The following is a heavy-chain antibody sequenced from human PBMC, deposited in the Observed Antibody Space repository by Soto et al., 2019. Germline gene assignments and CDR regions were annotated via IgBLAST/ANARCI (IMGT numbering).Heavy chain of an antibody. CDR2: MNPNSGNT. D-gene: IGHD2-21*01. CDR1: GYTFTSYD. Sequence: ASVKVSCKASGYTFTSYDINWVRQATGQGLEWMGWMNPNSGNTGYAQKFQGRVTMTRNTSISTAYMELSSLRSEDTAVYYCARVDAYLGEDWFDPWGQGTLVTVSS. J-gene: IGHJ5*02. CDR3: ARVDAYLGEDWFDP. V-gene: IGHV1-8*01.